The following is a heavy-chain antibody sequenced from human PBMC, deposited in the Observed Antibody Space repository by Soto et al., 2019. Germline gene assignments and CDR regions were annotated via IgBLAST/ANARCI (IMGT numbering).Heavy chain of an antibody. CDR2: INPSGGST. V-gene: IGHV1-46*02. D-gene: IGHD3-22*01. Sequence: ASVKVSCKASGYTFNSYYMHWVRQAPGQGLEWMGIINPSGGSTSYAQKFQGRVTMTRDTSTSTVYMELSSLRSEDTAVYYCARVRGYYDSSGPPDYWGQGTLVTVSS. J-gene: IGHJ4*02. CDR3: ARVRGYYDSSGPPDY. CDR1: GYTFNSYY.